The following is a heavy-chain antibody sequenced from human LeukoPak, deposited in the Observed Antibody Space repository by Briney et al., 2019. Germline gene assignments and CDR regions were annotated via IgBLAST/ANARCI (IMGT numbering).Heavy chain of an antibody. Sequence: GGSLRLSCAASGFTFSTFAMIWVRQPLGKGLEWVSSIFPSGGEIHYADSVRGRFTISRDNSKSTLTLQMNSLRAEDTAIYYCATYRQVLLPFESWGQGTLVTVSS. CDR3: ATYRQVLLPFES. CDR1: GFTFSTFA. D-gene: IGHD2-8*02. J-gene: IGHJ4*02. V-gene: IGHV3-23*01. CDR2: IFPSGGEI.